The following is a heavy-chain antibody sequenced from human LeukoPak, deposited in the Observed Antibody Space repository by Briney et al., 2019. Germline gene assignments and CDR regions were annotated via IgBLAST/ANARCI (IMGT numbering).Heavy chain of an antibody. D-gene: IGHD3-16*01. CDR1: GGSSSTYY. J-gene: IGHJ4*02. Sequence: SETLFLTCTVSGGSSSTYYWSWIRQPPGKGLEWIGYISYSGNSHYNPSLRSRVTISVDSSKTQFSLKLNSVTAADTAFYYCARHVEGEGLDYWGQGTLVTVSS. V-gene: IGHV4-59*08. CDR2: ISYSGNS. CDR3: ARHVEGEGLDY.